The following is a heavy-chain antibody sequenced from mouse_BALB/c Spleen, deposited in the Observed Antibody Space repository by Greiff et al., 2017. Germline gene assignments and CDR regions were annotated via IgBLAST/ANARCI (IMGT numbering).Heavy chain of an antibody. CDR1: GFSLTSYG. CDR2: IWAGGST. J-gene: IGHJ4*01. V-gene: IGHV2-9*02. Sequence: VQLQESGPGLVAPSQSLSITCTVSGFSLTSYGVHWVRQPPGKGLEWLGVIWAGGSTNYNSALMSRLSISKDNSKSQVFLKMNSLQTDDTAMYYCAIITTVVAHYAMDYWGQGTSVTVSS. D-gene: IGHD1-1*01. CDR3: AIITTVVAHYAMDY.